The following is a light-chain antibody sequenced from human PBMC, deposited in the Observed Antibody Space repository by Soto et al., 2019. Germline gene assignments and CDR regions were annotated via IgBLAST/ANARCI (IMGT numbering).Light chain of an antibody. CDR1: SSDVGSYNL. J-gene: IGLJ1*01. CDR3: CSSAGSHYV. V-gene: IGLV2-23*02. CDR2: EVS. Sequence: QSVLTQPASVSGSPGQSITISCTGTSSDVGSYNLVSWYQQHPGKAPKLMIYEVSKRPSGVSNRFSGSKSGNTASLTISGLQAEDEADYYCCSSAGSHYVFGTGTKVTVL.